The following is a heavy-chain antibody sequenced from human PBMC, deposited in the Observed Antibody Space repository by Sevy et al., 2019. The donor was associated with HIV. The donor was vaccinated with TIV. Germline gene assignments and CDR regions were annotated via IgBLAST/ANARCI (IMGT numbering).Heavy chain of an antibody. V-gene: IGHV3-33*01. CDR3: TRNGGAFDNGFDP. Sequence: GGSLRLSCVASGFTFSNYGMHWVRQAPGKGLEWVATIWNDITNKYYADSAKGRFTISRDNSKNTLYLQMNSLRAEDTAVYYCTRNGGAFDNGFDPWGQGTLVTVSS. CDR2: IWNDITNK. CDR1: GFTFSNYG. D-gene: IGHD2-8*01. J-gene: IGHJ5*02.